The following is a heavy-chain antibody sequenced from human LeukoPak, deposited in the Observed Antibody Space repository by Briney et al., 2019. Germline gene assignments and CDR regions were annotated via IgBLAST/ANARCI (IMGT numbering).Heavy chain of an antibody. Sequence: GGPLRLSCAVSGFTVTDNYMSWVRQAPGKGLQWVSVIYPDGHTYYADSVKGRFTISRDNSKNTLFLQMNSLRAEDTAIYYCAKDGLCPDVCPTQIAVSGYFDSWGQGILVTASS. V-gene: IGHV3-53*01. CDR2: IYPDGHT. J-gene: IGHJ4*02. CDR3: AKDGLCPDVCPTQIAVSGYFDS. D-gene: IGHD6-19*01. CDR1: GFTVTDNY.